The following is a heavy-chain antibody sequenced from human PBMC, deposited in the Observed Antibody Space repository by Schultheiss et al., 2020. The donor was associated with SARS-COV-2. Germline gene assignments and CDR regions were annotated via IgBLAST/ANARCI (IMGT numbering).Heavy chain of an antibody. D-gene: IGHD5/OR15-5a*01. CDR3: ARALPYDAFDI. CDR1: GGSISSGGYY. Sequence: SETLSLTCTVSGGSISSGGYYWSWIRQHPGKGLEWIGYIYYNGNPSYNPSLKSRVSISVDTSKNQFSLKLSSVTAADTAVYYCARALPYDAFDIWGQGTMVTVSS. V-gene: IGHV4-31*03. J-gene: IGHJ3*02. CDR2: IYYNGNP.